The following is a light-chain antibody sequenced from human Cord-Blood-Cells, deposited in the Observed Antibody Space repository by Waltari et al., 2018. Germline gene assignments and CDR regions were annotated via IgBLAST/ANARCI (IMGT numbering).Light chain of an antibody. Sequence: QSALTQPASVSGSPGQSITISCTGTRSDVGSYNLVSWYQQHPGKAPKLMIYEGSKRPSGVSNRFSGSKSGNTAPLTISGLQAEDEADYYCCSYAGSSTWVFGGGTKLTVL. CDR3: CSYAGSSTWV. CDR2: EGS. CDR1: RSDVGSYNL. V-gene: IGLV2-23*01. J-gene: IGLJ3*02.